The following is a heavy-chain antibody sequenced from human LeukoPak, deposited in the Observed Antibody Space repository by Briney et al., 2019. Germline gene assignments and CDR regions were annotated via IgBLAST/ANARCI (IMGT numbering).Heavy chain of an antibody. Sequence: SETLSLTCAVSGGYISSNNWWSWVRQSPGKGLEWIGEIYHSGRANYNPAPKSRVTMSVDKSKNQFFLKLNSVTAADTAVYYCARDLAGLGFLEWLLHFDYWGQGTLVTVSS. J-gene: IGHJ4*02. CDR3: ARDLAGLGFLEWLLHFDY. V-gene: IGHV4-4*02. CDR2: IYHSGRA. D-gene: IGHD3-3*01. CDR1: GGYISSNNW.